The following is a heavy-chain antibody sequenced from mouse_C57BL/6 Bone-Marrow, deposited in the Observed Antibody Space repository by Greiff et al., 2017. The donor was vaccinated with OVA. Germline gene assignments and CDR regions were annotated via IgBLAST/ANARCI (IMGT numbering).Heavy chain of an antibody. CDR3: ARCDYYGSSGDC. V-gene: IGHV1-19*01. D-gene: IGHD1-1*01. CDR1: GYTFTDYY. J-gene: IGHJ2*01. CDR2: INPYNGGT. Sequence: VQLQQSGPVLVKPGASVKMSCKASGYTFTDYYMNWVKQSHGKSLEWIGVINPYNGGTSYNQKFKGKATLTVDKSSSTAYMELNSLTSEDSAVYYCARCDYYGSSGDCWGKGTTLTVSS.